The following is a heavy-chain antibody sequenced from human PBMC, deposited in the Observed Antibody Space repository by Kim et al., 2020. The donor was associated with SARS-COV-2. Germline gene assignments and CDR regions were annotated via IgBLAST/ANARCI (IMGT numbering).Heavy chain of an antibody. D-gene: IGHD5-12*01. CDR2: INPNSGGT. CDR1: GYTFTGYY. V-gene: IGHV1-2*06. CDR3: ARATPSITLAFDI. J-gene: IGHJ3*02. Sequence: ASVKVSCKASGYTFTGYYMHWVRQAPRQGLEWMGRINPNSGGTNYAQKFQGRVTMTRDTSISTAYMELSRLRSDDTAVYYCARATPSITLAFDIWGQGTMVTVSS.